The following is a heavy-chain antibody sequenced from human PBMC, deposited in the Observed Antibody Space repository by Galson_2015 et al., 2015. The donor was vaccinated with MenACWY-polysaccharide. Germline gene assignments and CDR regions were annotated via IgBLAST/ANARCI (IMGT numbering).Heavy chain of an antibody. J-gene: IGHJ4*02. CDR2: ISVYNGNT. V-gene: IGHV1-18*01. CDR3: ARDFLSTVTTRPGY. Sequence: QSGAEVKKLGESLKISCKASGYTFTSYGISWVRQAPGQGLEWMGWISVYNGNTKYAQNLQGRVTMTTDTSTRTAYMELRSLRSDDTAVYYCARDFLSTVTTRPGYWGQGTLVTVSS. CDR1: GYTFTSYG. D-gene: IGHD4-17*01.